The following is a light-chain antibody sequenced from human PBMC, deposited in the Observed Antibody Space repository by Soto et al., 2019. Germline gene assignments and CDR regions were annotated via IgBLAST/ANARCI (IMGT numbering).Light chain of an antibody. CDR3: STWAASLTGLVI. CDR2: SNN. J-gene: IGLJ2*01. V-gene: IGLV1-44*01. Sequence: QSVLTQPPSASGTPGQRVTVSCSGGSSNIGTNSVNWYQQVPGTAPKLLIYSNNQRPSGVPDRFSGSKSGTSASLAISGLQSEDEADYDCSTWAASLTGLVIFGGGTKLTVL. CDR1: SSNIGTNS.